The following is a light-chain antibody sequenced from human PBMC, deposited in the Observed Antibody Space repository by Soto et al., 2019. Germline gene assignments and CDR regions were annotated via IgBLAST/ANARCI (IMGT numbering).Light chain of an antibody. CDR1: QGISTY. J-gene: IGKJ4*01. CDR2: AAS. Sequence: DSQLTHSPSFLSASVGDRVTITCRASQGISTYLAWYQQNPGKAPKLLIYAASTLQSGVPSRFSGSGSGTGFTLTISSLQPEDCATYYCQQLYSSPLTFGGGTKVDIK. CDR3: QQLYSSPLT. V-gene: IGKV1-9*01.